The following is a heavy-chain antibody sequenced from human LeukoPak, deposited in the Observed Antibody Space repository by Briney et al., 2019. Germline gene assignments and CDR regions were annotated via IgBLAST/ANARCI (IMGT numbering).Heavy chain of an antibody. Sequence: GGSLRLSCSASGFTFSGYAMHWVRQAPGKGLEYVSTVTYNGVSSYYAASLKGRFTISRDNSKDTLYLQMNSLRAEDTAVYYCAKGDSGYYTFFDYWGQGTLVTVSS. D-gene: IGHD3-22*01. J-gene: IGHJ4*02. CDR3: AKGDSGYYTFFDY. CDR1: GFTFSGYA. V-gene: IGHV3-64*04. CDR2: VTYNGVSS.